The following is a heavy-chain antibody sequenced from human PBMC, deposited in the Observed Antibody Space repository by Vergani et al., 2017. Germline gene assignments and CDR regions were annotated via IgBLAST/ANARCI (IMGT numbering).Heavy chain of an antibody. J-gene: IGHJ4*02. Sequence: QVQLVQSGAEVKKPGSSVKVSCKASGGTFSSYAISWVRQAPGQGLEWMGGIIPIFGTANYAQKFQGRVPITADESTSTAYMELSSLRSEDTAVYYCARVVHLLPTVTMGYFDYWGQGTRVTVSS. V-gene: IGHV1-69*01. CDR1: GGTFSSYA. D-gene: IGHD4-17*01. CDR2: IIPIFGTA. CDR3: ARVVHLLPTVTMGYFDY.